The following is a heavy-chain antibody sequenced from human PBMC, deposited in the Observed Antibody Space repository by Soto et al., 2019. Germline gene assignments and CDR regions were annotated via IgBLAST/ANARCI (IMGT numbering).Heavy chain of an antibody. V-gene: IGHV4-31*02. Sequence: QVQLQESGPGLVKPSQTLSLTCSVSGGSVSSGGYYWNWIRQLPGKGLEWIRYIYDTETANYNPSLKSRPSISLDTSKNQFSLTLNSVTPADTAVYYCARENFGAVVHDAFDLWGQGTVVTVSS. J-gene: IGHJ3*01. CDR1: GGSVSSGGYY. CDR3: ARENFGAVVHDAFDL. D-gene: IGHD3-3*01. CDR2: IYDTETA.